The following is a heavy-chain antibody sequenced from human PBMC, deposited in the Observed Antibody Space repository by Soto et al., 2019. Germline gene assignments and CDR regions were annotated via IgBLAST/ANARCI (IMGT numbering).Heavy chain of an antibody. J-gene: IGHJ3*02. CDR1: GYTFTSYA. D-gene: IGHD2-2*02. CDR2: INAGNGNT. V-gene: IGHV1-3*01. Sequence: ASVKVSCKASGYTFTSYAMHWVRQAPGQRLEWMGWINAGNGNTKYSQKFQGRVTITRDTSASTAYMELSSLRSEDTAVYYCARGSFLGYCSSTSCYTPSFDIWGQGTMVTVSS. CDR3: ARGSFLGYCSSTSCYTPSFDI.